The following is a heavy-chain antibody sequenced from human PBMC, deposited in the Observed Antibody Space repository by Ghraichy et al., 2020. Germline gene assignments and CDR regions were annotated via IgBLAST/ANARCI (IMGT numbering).Heavy chain of an antibody. CDR2: ITQSGNEQ. CDR3: ARDRAYKSFDY. J-gene: IGHJ4*02. V-gene: IGHV3-7*03. CDR1: GFNFAASC. Sequence: GGSLRLSCAASGFNFAASCMNWVRQAPGKGLEWVAGITQSGNEQYYVDSVKGRFTISRDNAKNSLYLQMNSLRVEDTAVFFCARDRAYKSFDYWGQGILVTVSS. D-gene: IGHD5-24*01.